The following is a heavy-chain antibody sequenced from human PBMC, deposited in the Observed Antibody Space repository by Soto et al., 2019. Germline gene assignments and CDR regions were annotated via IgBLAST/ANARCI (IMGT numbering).Heavy chain of an antibody. Sequence: GASVKVSCKASGYTFTRYAMHWVRQAPGQRLEWMGWINAGNGNTNHAQKLQGRVTMTTDTSTSTAYMELRSLRSDDTAVYYCARGVGSGTYYNQYNWFDPWGQGTLVTVSS. J-gene: IGHJ5*02. CDR1: GYTFTRYA. CDR3: ARGVGSGTYYNQYNWFDP. CDR2: INAGNGNT. D-gene: IGHD3-10*01. V-gene: IGHV1-3*01.